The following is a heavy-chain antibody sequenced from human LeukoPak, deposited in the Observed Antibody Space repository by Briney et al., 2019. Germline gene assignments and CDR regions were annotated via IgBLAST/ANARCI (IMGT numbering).Heavy chain of an antibody. Sequence: PGGSLRLSCVASGFTLSNFAMHWVRQAPGKGLAWVATISYDGSTQHYADSVKGRFTISRDNSKNLVFLQMNSLRAEDTAVYYCAKDQWNPDFWGQGTLVSVSS. J-gene: IGHJ4*02. CDR1: GFTLSNFA. CDR3: AKDQWNPDF. V-gene: IGHV3-30-3*01. D-gene: IGHD6-19*01. CDR2: ISYDGSTQ.